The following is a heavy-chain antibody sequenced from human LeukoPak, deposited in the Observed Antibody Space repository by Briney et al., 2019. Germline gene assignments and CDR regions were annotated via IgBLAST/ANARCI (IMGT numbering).Heavy chain of an antibody. CDR2: LYAGGTT. J-gene: IGHJ4*02. D-gene: IGHD3-22*01. Sequence: GGSLRLSCAASGFIVSGNFMNWVRQAPGKGLEWVSILYAGGTTSYTDSVRGRFTISRDNSNNTVYLKMNSLRAEDTAIYYCAKGHRAGQPYYDNTGSGFDHWGQGILVTVSS. CDR3: AKGHRAGQPYYDNTGSGFDH. V-gene: IGHV3-53*01. CDR1: GFIVSGNF.